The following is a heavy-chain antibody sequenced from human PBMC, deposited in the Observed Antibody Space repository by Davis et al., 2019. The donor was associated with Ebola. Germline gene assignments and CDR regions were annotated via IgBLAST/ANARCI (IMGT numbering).Heavy chain of an antibody. V-gene: IGHV3-15*01. J-gene: IGHJ4*02. CDR1: GINFPSAW. D-gene: IGHD6-25*01. CDR2: IYSKIDGETT. Sequence: PGGSLRLSCAVSGINFPSAWMTWTRQAPGKGPEWVGRIYSKIDGETTQYAAPVQGRFTISRDDSKNMLFLQMNNLDIEDTAMYYCTTDGSGWPDYWGQGTLVTVSS. CDR3: TTDGSGWPDY.